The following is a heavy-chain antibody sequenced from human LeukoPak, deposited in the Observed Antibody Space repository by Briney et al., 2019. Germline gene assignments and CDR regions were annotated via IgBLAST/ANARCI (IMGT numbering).Heavy chain of an antibody. D-gene: IGHD3-16*01. CDR1: GFTFSSYA. V-gene: IGHV3-30*04. Sequence: GGSLRLSCAASGFTFSSYAMHWVRQAPGKGLEWVAVISYDGSNKYYADSVKGRFTISRDNSKNTLYLQMNSLRAEDTAVYYCAQKGGFNYWGQGTLVTVSS. CDR3: AQKGGFNY. CDR2: ISYDGSNK. J-gene: IGHJ4*02.